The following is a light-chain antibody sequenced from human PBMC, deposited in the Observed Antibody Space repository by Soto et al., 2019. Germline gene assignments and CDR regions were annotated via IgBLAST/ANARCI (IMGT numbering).Light chain of an antibody. Sequence: SYELTQPPSVSVSPGQTASITCSGDKLGDKYACWYQQKPGQSPVLVIYQDSKRPSGIPERFSGSNSRNTATLTISGTQAMDEADYYCQAWDSSTGGVFGTGTQLTVL. CDR1: KLGDKY. CDR2: QDS. V-gene: IGLV3-1*01. J-gene: IGLJ7*01. CDR3: QAWDSSTGGV.